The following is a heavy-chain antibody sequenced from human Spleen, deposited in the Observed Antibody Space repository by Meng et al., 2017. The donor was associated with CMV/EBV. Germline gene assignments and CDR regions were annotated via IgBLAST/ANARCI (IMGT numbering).Heavy chain of an antibody. Sequence: SVKVSCKASGYTFTGYYMHWVRQAPGQGLEWMGWINPIFGTANYAQKFQGRVTITTDESTSTAYMELSSLRSEDTAVYYCARGYASYYYYYGMDVWGQGTTVTVSS. D-gene: IGHD3-16*01. J-gene: IGHJ6*02. CDR3: ARGYASYYYYYGMDV. CDR2: INPIFGTA. CDR1: GYTFTGYY. V-gene: IGHV1-69*05.